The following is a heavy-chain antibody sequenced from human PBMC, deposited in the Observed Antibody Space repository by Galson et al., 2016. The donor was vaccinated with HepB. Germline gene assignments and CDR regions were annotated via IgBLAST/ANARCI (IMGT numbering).Heavy chain of an antibody. CDR1: GFTFSSYA. D-gene: IGHD3-10*01. CDR2: IPYDGSNK. CDR3: AKDALFYGSGNYVHY. J-gene: IGHJ4*02. V-gene: IGHV3-30*04. Sequence: SLRLSCAASGFTFSSYAMHWVRQAPGKGLEWVAVIPYDGSNKYFAASVKGRFTISRDNSKNTLYLQMNSLRAEDTAVYYCAKDALFYGSGNYVHYWGQGTLVTVSS.